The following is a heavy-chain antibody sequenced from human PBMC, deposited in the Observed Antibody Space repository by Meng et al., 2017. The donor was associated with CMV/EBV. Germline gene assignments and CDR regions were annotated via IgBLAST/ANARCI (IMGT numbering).Heavy chain of an antibody. Sequence: ESLKISCTVSGGSISSYYWSWIRQPPGKGLEWIGYIYYSGSTNYNPSLKSRVTISLDTSKNQFSLKLSAVTAADTAVYYCARVIKRLRYYGMDVWGQGTTVTVSS. D-gene: IGHD3-16*01. CDR3: ARVIKRLRYYGMDV. CDR2: IYYSGST. CDR1: GGSISSYY. J-gene: IGHJ6*02. V-gene: IGHV4-59*01.